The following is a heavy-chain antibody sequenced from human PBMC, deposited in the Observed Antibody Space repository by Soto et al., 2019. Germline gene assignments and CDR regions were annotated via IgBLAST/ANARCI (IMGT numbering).Heavy chain of an antibody. CDR3: ARDVDTSMSAPLDY. Sequence: SLKVSCKASGYTFTPYAMDCVRQTPGQRLEWVGWINVGTGDTEYSQQFQGRVNITRDTSARTLYMELSSLRSEDTAVYYCARDVDTSMSAPLDYWGQGSLVTVSS. J-gene: IGHJ4*02. CDR1: GYTFTPYA. V-gene: IGHV1-3*01. D-gene: IGHD5-18*01. CDR2: INVGTGDT.